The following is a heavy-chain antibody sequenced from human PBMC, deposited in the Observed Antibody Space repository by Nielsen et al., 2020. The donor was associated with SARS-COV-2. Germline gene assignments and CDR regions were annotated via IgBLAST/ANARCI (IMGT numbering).Heavy chain of an antibody. CDR2: ISYDGGNK. D-gene: IGHD3-3*01. V-gene: IGHV3-30*03. Sequence: GGSLRLSCAASGFNFSNYGIHWVRQAPGKGLEWVSFISYDGGNKFYGDSVKGRFTISRDTSEKTLYLQIYSLRPEDTAIYYCAREFWSYQYGMDVWGQGTTVIVSS. J-gene: IGHJ6*02. CDR3: AREFWSYQYGMDV. CDR1: GFNFSNYG.